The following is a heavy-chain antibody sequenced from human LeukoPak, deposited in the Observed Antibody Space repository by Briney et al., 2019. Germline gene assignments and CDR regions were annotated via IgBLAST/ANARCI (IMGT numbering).Heavy chain of an antibody. CDR1: GFTFSSYS. V-gene: IGHV3-21*01. CDR2: ISSSSSYI. D-gene: IGHD3-10*01. Sequence: GGSLRLSCAAPGFTFSSYSMNWVRQAPGKGLEWVSSISSSSSYIYYADSVKGRFTISRDNAKNSLYLQMNSLRAEDTAVYYCARDRARRAFDIWGQGTMVTVSS. CDR3: ARDRARRAFDI. J-gene: IGHJ3*02.